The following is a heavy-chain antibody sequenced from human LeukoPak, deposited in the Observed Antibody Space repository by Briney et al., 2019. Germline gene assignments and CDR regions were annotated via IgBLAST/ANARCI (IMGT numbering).Heavy chain of an antibody. CDR1: GFTFSSYS. CDR3: ARDPVTYDSL. CDR2: ISSSSSYI. Sequence: GGSLRLSCAASGFTFSSYSMNWVRQAQGKGLEWVSSISSSSSYIYYADSVKGRFTISRDNAKNSLYLQMNSLRAEDTAVYYCARDPVTYDSLWGQGTLVTVSS. J-gene: IGHJ4*02. V-gene: IGHV3-21*01. D-gene: IGHD3-22*01.